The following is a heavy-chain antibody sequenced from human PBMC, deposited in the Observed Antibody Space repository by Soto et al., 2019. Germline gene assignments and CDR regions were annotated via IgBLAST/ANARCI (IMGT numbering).Heavy chain of an antibody. J-gene: IGHJ6*03. V-gene: IGHV3-9*01. Sequence: EVQLVESGGGLVQPGRSLRLSCAASGFTFDDYAMHWVRQAPGKGLEWVSGISWNSGSIGYADSVKGRFTISRDNAKNSLYLQMNSLSAEDTALYYCAKDTSQWNYYYYMDVWGKGTTVTVSS. CDR1: GFTFDDYA. CDR2: ISWNSGSI. D-gene: IGHD6-19*01. CDR3: AKDTSQWNYYYYMDV.